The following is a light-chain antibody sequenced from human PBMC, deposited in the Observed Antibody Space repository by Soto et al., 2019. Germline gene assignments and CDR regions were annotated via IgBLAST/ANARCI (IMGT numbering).Light chain of an antibody. CDR3: QHYGSSLSIT. CDR2: GAS. Sequence: EIVLTQSPGTLSLSPGERATLSCRARQSVSSNYLAWYQQKPGQAPRLLIYGASSRATGIPDRFSGSGSGTDFTLTISRPEPEDFAVYYCQHYGSSLSITFGQGTRLEIK. V-gene: IGKV3-20*01. CDR1: QSVSSNY. J-gene: IGKJ5*01.